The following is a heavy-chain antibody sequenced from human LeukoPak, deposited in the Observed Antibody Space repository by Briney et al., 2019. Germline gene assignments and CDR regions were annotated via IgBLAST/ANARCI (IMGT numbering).Heavy chain of an antibody. V-gene: IGHV3-23*01. CDR2: ISGTNDNT. D-gene: IGHD4-17*01. J-gene: IGHJ4*02. CDR1: GFTFSSYA. CDR3: AKGRGTTVTSAANY. Sequence: GGSLRLSCAASGFTFSSYAMSWVRKAPGKGLEWFSSISGTNDNTYYADSVKDRFTISRDNSKNTLSLQMNSLRAEGTAVYYCAKGRGTTVTSAANYWGQGTLVTVSS.